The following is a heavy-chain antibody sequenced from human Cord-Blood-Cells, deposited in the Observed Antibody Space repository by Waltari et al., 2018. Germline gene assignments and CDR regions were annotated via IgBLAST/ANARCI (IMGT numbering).Heavy chain of an antibody. V-gene: IGHV1-69*01. J-gene: IGHJ4*02. D-gene: IGHD3-3*01. CDR2: IIPIFGTA. CDR1: GGTFSSYA. Sequence: QVQLVQSGAEVKKPGSSVKVSCKASGGTFSSYAISWVRQAPGQGLEWMGGIIPIFGTANYAQKFQGRVTITADESTSTAYMGRRSLRSGETAVYYCARGGGIRFLEWLSDYWGQGTLVTVSS. CDR3: ARGGGIRFLEWLSDY.